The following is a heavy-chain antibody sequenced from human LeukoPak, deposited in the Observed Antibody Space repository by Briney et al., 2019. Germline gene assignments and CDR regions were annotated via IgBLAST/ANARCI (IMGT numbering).Heavy chain of an antibody. CDR1: GGSFSGYY. CDR2: INHSGST. V-gene: IGHV4-34*01. J-gene: IGHJ4*02. D-gene: IGHD6-13*01. CDR3: ARAFRLKSCSWLDY. Sequence: SETLSLTCAVYGGSFSGYYWSWIRQPPGKGLEWIGEINHSGSTNYNPSLKSRVTISVDTSKNQFSLKLSSVTAADTAVYYCARAFRLKSCSWLDYWGQGTLVTVSS.